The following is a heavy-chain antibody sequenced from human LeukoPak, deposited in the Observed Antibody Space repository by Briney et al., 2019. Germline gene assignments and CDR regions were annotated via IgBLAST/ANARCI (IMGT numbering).Heavy chain of an antibody. J-gene: IGHJ5*02. D-gene: IGHD3-10*01. CDR3: VKVGYGSGTWGWFDP. CDR1: GASISSHY. Sequence: PSETLSLTCTVTGASISSHYWSWIRQPPGKGLECNGSIYPGGSIDYNPSLKSRATISGDSSKNHLSLKLTSVTAADTATYYCVKVGYGSGTWGWFDPWGQGTLVSDSA. CDR2: IYPGGSI. V-gene: IGHV4-59*11.